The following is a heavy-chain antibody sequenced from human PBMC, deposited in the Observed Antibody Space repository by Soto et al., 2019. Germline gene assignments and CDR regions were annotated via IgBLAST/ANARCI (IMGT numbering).Heavy chain of an antibody. J-gene: IGHJ4*02. CDR2: NHYTGST. V-gene: IGHV4-31*03. D-gene: IGHD3-9*01. CDR1: GGSVSRGGYY. Sequence: PSETLSLTCTVSGGSVSRGGYYCNWIRQHPGKGLEWIGYNHYTGSTFYNPSLKSRVTISVDTSKNQFSLKLSSVTAADTAVYYWGTGDLTGGDFFFGYWGQGALVTVSS. CDR3: GTGDLTGGDFFFGY.